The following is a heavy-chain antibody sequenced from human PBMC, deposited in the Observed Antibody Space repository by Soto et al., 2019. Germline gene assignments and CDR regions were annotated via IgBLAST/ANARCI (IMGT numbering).Heavy chain of an antibody. V-gene: IGHV3-30-3*01. J-gene: IGHJ4*02. CDR2: LSYDGNNI. D-gene: IGHD5-18*01. CDR1: GFTFSNYA. Sequence: QVQLVESGGGVVQPGRSLRLSCAASGFTFSNYAIHWVRQAPGKGLEWVAVLSYDGNNIHYADSVKGRFTVSRDNSKNTLFLQMNRLRTEYTALYYCARGPIGDAAMVTNSFDYWGQGTLVTVSS. CDR3: ARGPIGDAAMVTNSFDY.